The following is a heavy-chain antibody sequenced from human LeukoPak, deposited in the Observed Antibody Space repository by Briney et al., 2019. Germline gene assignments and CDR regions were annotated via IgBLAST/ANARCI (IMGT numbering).Heavy chain of an antibody. CDR2: IWYDGSNK. Sequence: PGRSLRLSCAASGFTFSSYGMHWVRQAPGKGLEWVAVIWYDGSNKYYADSVKGRFTIFRDNSKNTLYLQMNSLRAEDTAVYYCARGEPYYYGSGTNFDYWGQGTLVTVSS. J-gene: IGHJ4*02. V-gene: IGHV3-33*01. D-gene: IGHD3-10*01. CDR3: ARGEPYYYGSGTNFDY. CDR1: GFTFSSYG.